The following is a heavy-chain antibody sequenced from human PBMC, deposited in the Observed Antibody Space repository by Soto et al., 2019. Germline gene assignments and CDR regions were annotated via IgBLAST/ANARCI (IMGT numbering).Heavy chain of an antibody. Sequence: GGSLRLSCAASGFTFNNAWMNWVRQAPGEGLEWVGRIKRKTDGGTTDYAAPVKGRFTISRDDSKNTLYLQMNSLKTEDTAVYYCTTDIRARMAVAGTGTFDYWGQGTLVTVSS. CDR2: IKRKTDGGTT. CDR3: TTDIRARMAVAGTGTFDY. V-gene: IGHV3-15*07. CDR1: GFTFNNAW. J-gene: IGHJ4*02. D-gene: IGHD6-19*01.